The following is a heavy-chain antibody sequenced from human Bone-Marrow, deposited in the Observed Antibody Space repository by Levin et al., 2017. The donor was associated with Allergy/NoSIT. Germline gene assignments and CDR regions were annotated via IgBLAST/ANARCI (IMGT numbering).Heavy chain of an antibody. Sequence: PGGSLRLSCAASGFSFSSYAMSWVRQAPGKGLEWISAISGSGGNTYYADSVKGRFTISRDNSKNTLNLQMNSLRAADTAVYYCARRTNLGSPHYWYFDLWGRGTLVTVTS. CDR1: GFSFSSYA. CDR2: ISGSGGNT. J-gene: IGHJ2*01. V-gene: IGHV3-23*01. D-gene: IGHD7-27*01. CDR3: ARRTNLGSPHYWYFDL.